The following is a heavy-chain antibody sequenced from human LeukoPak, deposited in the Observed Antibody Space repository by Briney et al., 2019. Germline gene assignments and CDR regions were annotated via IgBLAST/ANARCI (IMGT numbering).Heavy chain of an antibody. CDR3: ARGRIVAGVRY. Sequence: GGSLRLSCAASGFTFSRYSMNWVRQAPGKGLEWFSYISSSGGTIFSADSVKGRFTISRDNAKNSLYLQMNSLRAEDTAVYYCARGRIVAGVRYWGQGTLVTVSS. V-gene: IGHV3-48*04. CDR2: ISSSGGTI. D-gene: IGHD3-22*01. CDR1: GFTFSRYS. J-gene: IGHJ4*02.